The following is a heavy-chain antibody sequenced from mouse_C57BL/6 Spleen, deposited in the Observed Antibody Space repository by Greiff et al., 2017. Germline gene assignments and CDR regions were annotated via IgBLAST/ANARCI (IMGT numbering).Heavy chain of an antibody. CDR2: IINKANGYTT. J-gene: IGHJ2*01. D-gene: IGHD3-3*01. CDR3: ARYRGTKYYFDY. CDR1: GFTFTDYY. V-gene: IGHV7-3*01. Sequence: EVMLVESGGGLVQPGGSLSLSCAASGFTFTDYYMSWVRQPPGNALEWLGFIINKANGYTTEYSASVKGRFTISRDNSQSILYLQMYALRAEDSATYYGARYRGTKYYFDYWGQGTTLTVSS.